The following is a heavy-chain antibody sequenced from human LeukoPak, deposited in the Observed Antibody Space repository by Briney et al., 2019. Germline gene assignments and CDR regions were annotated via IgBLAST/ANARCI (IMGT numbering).Heavy chain of an antibody. J-gene: IGHJ4*02. CDR3: TTGTTQDDY. CDR1: GGSISSYY. D-gene: IGHD1-1*01. Sequence: PSETLSLTCTVSGGSISSYYWSWIRQPPGKGLEWIGYIYYSGNTNYNPSLKSRVTISVDTSKNQFSLKLSSVTAADTAVYYCTTGTTQDDYWGQGTLVTVSS. CDR2: IYYSGNT. V-gene: IGHV4-59*01.